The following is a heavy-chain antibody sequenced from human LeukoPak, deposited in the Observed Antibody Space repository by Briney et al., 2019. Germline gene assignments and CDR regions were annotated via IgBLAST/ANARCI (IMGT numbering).Heavy chain of an antibody. CDR1: GYSFTSYW. CDR2: IYPGDSDT. Sequence: GESLKISCKGSGYSFTSYWIGWVRQMPGKGLEWMGIIYPGDSDTRYSPSFQGQVTISADKSISTAYLQMNSLRAEDTAVYYCAKADSYRIGANYYGMDVWGKGTTVTVSS. D-gene: IGHD3-10*01. J-gene: IGHJ6*04. CDR3: AKADSYRIGANYYGMDV. V-gene: IGHV5-51*01.